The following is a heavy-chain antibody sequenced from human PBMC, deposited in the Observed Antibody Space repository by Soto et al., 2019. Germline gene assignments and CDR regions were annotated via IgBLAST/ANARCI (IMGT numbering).Heavy chain of an antibody. D-gene: IGHD3-22*01. Sequence: QITLKESGPTLVKPTQTLTLTCTFSGFSLSTSRVGVGWIRQPPGKALEWLALIYWDDDKRYSPSLKSRLTTXKXTFXNQVVLTMTNMDPVDTATYYCAPTYDDSDGYRFDYWGQGTLVTVSS. CDR3: APTYDDSDGYRFDY. CDR1: GFSLSTSRVG. CDR2: IYWDDDK. V-gene: IGHV2-5*02. J-gene: IGHJ4*02.